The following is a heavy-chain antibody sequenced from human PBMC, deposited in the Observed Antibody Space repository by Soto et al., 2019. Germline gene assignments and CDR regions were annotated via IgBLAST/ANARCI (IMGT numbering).Heavy chain of an antibody. J-gene: IGHJ4*02. V-gene: IGHV4-38-2*01. CDR2: IHQSGSP. CDR3: ARGAPRGIIHDFDS. D-gene: IGHD3-10*01. Sequence: PSEGLSVTCAVSTFSLIKEYYWGCFRQPPGKGLEWIGSIHQSGSPYYNPSLKSRLTISIDLSKKQFSLRLSSVTAADTAVYYCARGAPRGIIHDFDSWGQGSKVTVSS. CDR1: TFSLIKEYY.